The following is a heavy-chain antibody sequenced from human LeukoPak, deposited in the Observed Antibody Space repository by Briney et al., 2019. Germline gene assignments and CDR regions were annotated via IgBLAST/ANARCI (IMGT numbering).Heavy chain of an antibody. Sequence: SETLSLTCTVSGGSTSSYYWSWIRQPPGKGLEWIGYIYYSGSTNYNPSLKSRVTISVDTSKNQFSLKLSSVTAADTAVYYCATLGGLAWGQGTLVTVSS. CDR2: IYYSGST. V-gene: IGHV4-59*01. D-gene: IGHD6-25*01. CDR3: ATLGGLA. J-gene: IGHJ5*02. CDR1: GGSTSSYY.